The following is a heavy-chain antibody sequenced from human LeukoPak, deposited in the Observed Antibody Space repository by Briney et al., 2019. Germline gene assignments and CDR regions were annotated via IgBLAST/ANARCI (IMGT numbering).Heavy chain of an antibody. CDR3: ARDTRTGSSWYFDL. D-gene: IGHD3/OR15-3a*01. CDR1: GDSFSSGGYF. V-gene: IGHV4-31*03. J-gene: IGHJ2*01. Sequence: SETLSLTCTVSGDSFSSGGYFWSWIRQPPGKGLEWIGYIYYSGSTYYNPSLQSRVTMSVDTSKNQFSLKLSSVTAADTAVYYCARDTRTGSSWYFDLWGRGTLVTVSS. CDR2: IYYSGST.